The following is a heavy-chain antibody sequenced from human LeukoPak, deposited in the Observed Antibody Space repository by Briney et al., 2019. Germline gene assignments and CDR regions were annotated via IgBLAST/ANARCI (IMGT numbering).Heavy chain of an antibody. D-gene: IGHD1-26*01. CDR3: ARSPGRGAYFDY. CDR1: GGSISNYY. CDR2: IYYSGST. V-gene: IGHV4-59*01. J-gene: IGHJ4*02. Sequence: SETLSLSCTVSGGSISNYYWSWIRQPPGKGLEWIGYIYYSGSTNYNPSLKSRVTISVDTSKNQFSLKLSSVTAADTAVYYCARSPGRGAYFDYWGQGTLVTVSS.